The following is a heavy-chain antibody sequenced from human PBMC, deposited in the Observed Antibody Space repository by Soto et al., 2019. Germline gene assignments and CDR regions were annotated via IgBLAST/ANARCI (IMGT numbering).Heavy chain of an antibody. CDR3: ARDRPNRITGTTPPV. J-gene: IGHJ6*02. D-gene: IGHD1-20*01. CDR2: IYYSGST. CDR1: GGSTSSSSYY. Sequence: SETLSLTCTVSGGSTSSSSYYWGWIRQPPGKGLEWIGSIYYSGSTYDDPSLKSRVTISVDTSKNQFSLKLSSVTAADTAVYYCARDRPNRITGTTPPVWGQGTTVTVS. V-gene: IGHV4-39*02.